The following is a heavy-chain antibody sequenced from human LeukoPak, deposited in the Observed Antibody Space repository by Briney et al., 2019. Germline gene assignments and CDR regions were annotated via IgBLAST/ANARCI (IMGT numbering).Heavy chain of an antibody. J-gene: IGHJ3*02. Sequence: GGSLRLSCAASGFTFTNFAMHWVRQAPGKGLEWVTVISDDGNNKYFADSVKGRFTISRDNSKNTLYLQMNSLRAEDTAVYYCARDSSAYYTFDIWGQGTMVTVSS. V-gene: IGHV3-30*03. CDR2: ISDDGNNK. D-gene: IGHD3-22*01. CDR1: GFTFTNFA. CDR3: ARDSSAYYTFDI.